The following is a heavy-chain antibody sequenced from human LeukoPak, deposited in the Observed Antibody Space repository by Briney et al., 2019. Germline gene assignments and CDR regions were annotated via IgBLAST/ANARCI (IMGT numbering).Heavy chain of an antibody. CDR3: ARFSGTFDP. V-gene: IGHV1-18*04. Sequence: ASVKVSCKASGYTFTGYYMHWVRQAPGQGLEWMGWISAYNGNTNYAQKLQDRVTMTTDTSTSTAYMELRSLRSDDTAVYYCARFSGTFDPWGQGTLVTVSS. J-gene: IGHJ5*02. CDR1: GYTFTGYY. CDR2: ISAYNGNT.